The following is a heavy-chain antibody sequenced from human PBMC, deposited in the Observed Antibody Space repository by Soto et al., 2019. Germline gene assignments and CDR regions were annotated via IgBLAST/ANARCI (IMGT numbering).Heavy chain of an antibody. CDR3: AKKGYYPSGKINLFDS. V-gene: IGHV4-38-2*01. CDR2: VDHSGRT. J-gene: IGHJ4*02. Sequence: SETLSLTCAVSGYSINSGYYWGWIRQPPGKGLEWIGSVDHSGRTYYSPFLRSRLTIFIDTSKNQFSLRLTSVTAADTAMYFCAKKGYYPSGKINLFDSWGPGTLVTVSS. CDR1: GYSINSGYY. D-gene: IGHD3-10*01.